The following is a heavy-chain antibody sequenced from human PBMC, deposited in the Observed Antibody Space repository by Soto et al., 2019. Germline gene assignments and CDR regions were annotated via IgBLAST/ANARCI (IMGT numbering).Heavy chain of an antibody. CDR1: GYTFTSYA. J-gene: IGHJ4*02. D-gene: IGHD2-2*02. V-gene: IGHV1-3*01. CDR3: ARDRARGYCSSTSCYNLGY. CDR2: FNAGNGNT. Sequence: QVQLVQSGAEVKKPGASVKVSCKASGYTFTSYAMHWVRQAPGQRLEWMGWFNAGNGNTKYSQKFQGRVTITRDTSASTAYMELSSLRSEDTAVYYCARDRARGYCSSTSCYNLGYWGQGTLVTVSS.